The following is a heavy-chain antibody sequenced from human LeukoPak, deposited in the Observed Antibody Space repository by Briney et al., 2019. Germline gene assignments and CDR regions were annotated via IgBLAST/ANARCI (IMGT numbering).Heavy chain of an antibody. D-gene: IGHD6-13*01. Sequence: GGSLRLSCAASGFTFSSYSMHWVRQAPGKGLEWVAVISYDGSNKYYADSVKGRFTISRDNSKNTLYLQMNSLRAEDTAVYYCARYSSSWYGSAFDIWGQGTMVTVSS. CDR2: ISYDGSNK. CDR3: ARYSSSWYGSAFDI. CDR1: GFTFSSYS. J-gene: IGHJ3*02. V-gene: IGHV3-30*04.